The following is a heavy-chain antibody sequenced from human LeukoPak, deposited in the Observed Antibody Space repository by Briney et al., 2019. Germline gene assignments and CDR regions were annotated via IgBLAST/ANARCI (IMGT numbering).Heavy chain of an antibody. D-gene: IGHD5-18*01. CDR2: ISGNGAGT. CDR3: ATGREGGYGSYYFDY. J-gene: IGHJ4*02. V-gene: IGHV3-23*01. CDR1: GFTFSSHA. Sequence: PGGSLRLSCTPSGFTFSSHAMSWVRQAPGKGLEWVSGISGNGAGTYYGDSVKGRFTISRDNSKNTLYLQMNSLRAEDTAVYYCATGREGGYGSYYFDYWGQGTLVTVSS.